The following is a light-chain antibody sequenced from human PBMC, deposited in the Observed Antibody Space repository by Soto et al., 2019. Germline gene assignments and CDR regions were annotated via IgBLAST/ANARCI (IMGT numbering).Light chain of an antibody. V-gene: IGKV3-20*01. J-gene: IGKJ2*01. Sequence: VLTQSPGTLSLSPGERATLSCRASQRLSSNYLAWYQRRPGQAPRLLIYSASSRATGIPDRFSGSGSGTDFTLTISRLEPEDFAVYYCQQSSHSPYTFGQGTRLQIK. CDR2: SAS. CDR1: QRLSSNY. CDR3: QQSSHSPYT.